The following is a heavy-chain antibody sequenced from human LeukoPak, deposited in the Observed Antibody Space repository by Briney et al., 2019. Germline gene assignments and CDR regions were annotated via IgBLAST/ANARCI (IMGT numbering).Heavy chain of an antibody. Sequence: GGSLRLSCVGSGFNFGSHDMIWVRQAPGKGLEWVSDIGGRDTRINYADSVKGRFTISRDNSKNTVCLQVSSLRVEDTAIYYCAREGQYCSSSVCQFDYWGQGTLVTVSS. J-gene: IGHJ4*02. CDR2: IGGRDTRI. D-gene: IGHD2-2*01. CDR1: GFNFGSHD. V-gene: IGHV3-23*01. CDR3: AREGQYCSSSVCQFDY.